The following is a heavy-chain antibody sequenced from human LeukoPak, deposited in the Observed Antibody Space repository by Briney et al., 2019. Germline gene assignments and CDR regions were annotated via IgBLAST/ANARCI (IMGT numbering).Heavy chain of an antibody. CDR1: GFTFRNYA. CDR3: AKDGAGSYYDDTGYFSPLFDY. D-gene: IGHD3-22*01. CDR2: LSRSGGST. Sequence: GGSLRLSCAASGFTFRNYAMSWVRQAPGKGLEWVSALSRSGGSTYYADSVKGRFTISRDNSKNTLFLQMNSLRAEDTAVYYCAKDGAGSYYDDTGYFSPLFDYWGQGTLVTVSS. J-gene: IGHJ4*02. V-gene: IGHV3-23*01.